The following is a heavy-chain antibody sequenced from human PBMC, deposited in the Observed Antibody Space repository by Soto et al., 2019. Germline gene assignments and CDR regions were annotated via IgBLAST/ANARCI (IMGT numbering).Heavy chain of an antibody. V-gene: IGHV3-30*04. CDR3: ARGTPKPIDDSADWIDP. Sequence: GGSLRLSCAASGFTFSSYAMHWVRQAPGKGLEWVAVISYDGSNKYYADSVKGRFTISRDNSKNTLYLQMNSLRAEDTAMDFCARGTPKPIDDSADWIDPWGQGTLVTVSS. D-gene: IGHD3-16*01. CDR1: GFTFSSYA. J-gene: IGHJ5*02. CDR2: ISYDGSNK.